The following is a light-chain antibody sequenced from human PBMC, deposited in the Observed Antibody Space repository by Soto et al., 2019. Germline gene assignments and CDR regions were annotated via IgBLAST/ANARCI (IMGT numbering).Light chain of an antibody. V-gene: IGKV3-15*01. J-gene: IGKJ4*01. CDR2: DIS. CDR3: KRYNNWQLT. Sequence: EVVRTKSPAPLSLSLEERATLSCRARQGICDTLAWYGHKPGQTHRLLSYDISTRATGVAARFSGSRTGTEFTLAINGVQSEDCAVYHFKRYNNWQLTFRGGTQGESK. CDR1: QGICDT.